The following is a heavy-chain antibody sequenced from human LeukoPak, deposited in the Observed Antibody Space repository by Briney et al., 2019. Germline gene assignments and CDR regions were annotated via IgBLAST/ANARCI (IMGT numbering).Heavy chain of an antibody. CDR1: AYTFTNYD. J-gene: IGHJ4*02. V-gene: IGHV1-8*01. CDR3: ARVTGSIDY. D-gene: IGHD1-26*01. Sequence: ASVKVSCKASAYTFTNYDINWVRQATGQGLEWMGWMNTNSGNTGYAQKFQGRVTMTRDTSISTAYMELSSLRSDDTAVYYCARVTGSIDYWGQGTLVTVSS. CDR2: MNTNSGNT.